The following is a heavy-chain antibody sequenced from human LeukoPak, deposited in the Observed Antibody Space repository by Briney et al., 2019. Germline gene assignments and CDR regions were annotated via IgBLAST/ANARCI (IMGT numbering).Heavy chain of an antibody. CDR2: IRYDGSEG. J-gene: IGHJ4*02. CDR3: AKVGYGWYEVDY. V-gene: IGHV3-30*02. CDR1: GCTFSTYG. D-gene: IGHD6-19*01. Sequence: GRSLRLSCAASGCTFSTYGMDWVHQAPGKGLDWVAFIRYDGSEGYYADSVKDRFTVSRDNSKNRMYLQMNSLRAEDTAIYYCAKVGYGWYEVDYWGQGTLVTVSS.